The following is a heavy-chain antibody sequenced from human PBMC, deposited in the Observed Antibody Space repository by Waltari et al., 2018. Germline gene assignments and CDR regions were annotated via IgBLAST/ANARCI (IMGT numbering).Heavy chain of an antibody. CDR1: GYTFTSYD. CDR2: MNPNRGNT. J-gene: IGHJ6*02. CDR3: ASIDPNSSGSYYYYYGMDV. D-gene: IGHD6-6*01. Sequence: QVQLVQSGAEVKKPGASVKVSCKASGYTFTSYDINWVRQATGQGLEWMGWMNPNRGNTGYAQKFQGRVTMTRNTSISTADMELSSLRSEDTAVYYCASIDPNSSGSYYYYYGMDVWGQGTTVTVSS. V-gene: IGHV1-8*01.